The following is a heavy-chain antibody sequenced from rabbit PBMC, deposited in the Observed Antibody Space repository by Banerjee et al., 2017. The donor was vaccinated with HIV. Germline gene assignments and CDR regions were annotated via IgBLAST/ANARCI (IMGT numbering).Heavy chain of an antibody. Sequence: QSLEESGGDLVKPGASLTLTCTASGFSFSSGFYMCWVRQAPGKGLEWIACIYGGSSNGTYYASWAKGRFTNSKASSATVTLQMTSLTAADTATYFCARDLAGVIGWNFNLWGPGTLVTVS. J-gene: IGHJ4*01. CDR2: IYGGSSNGT. CDR1: GFSFSSGFY. CDR3: ARDLAGVIGWNFNL. D-gene: IGHD4-1*01. V-gene: IGHV1S40*01.